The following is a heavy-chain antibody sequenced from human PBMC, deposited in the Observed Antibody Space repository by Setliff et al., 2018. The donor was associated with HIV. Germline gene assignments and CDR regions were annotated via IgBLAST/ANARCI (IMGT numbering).Heavy chain of an antibody. Sequence: ASVKVSCKASGYTFSSYGISWVRQAPGQGLEWMGWLNPNSHNTGYAQKFQGRVAMTWDTSISTAYMVLSNLKSEDTAVYYCATARRDYYDRGRRSHYYRDVWGKGTTVTVSS. V-gene: IGHV1-8*01. D-gene: IGHD3-22*01. CDR1: GYTFSSYG. J-gene: IGHJ6*03. CDR2: LNPNSHNT. CDR3: ATARRDYYDRGRRSHYYRDV.